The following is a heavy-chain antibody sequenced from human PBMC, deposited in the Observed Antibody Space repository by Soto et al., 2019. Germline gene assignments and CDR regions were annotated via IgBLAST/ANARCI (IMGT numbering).Heavy chain of an antibody. V-gene: IGHV3-21*01. D-gene: IGHD2-15*01. CDR3: ATGAGTYCSGGSCHDY. CDR1: GFTFSSYS. J-gene: IGHJ4*02. CDR2: ISSSSSYI. Sequence: EVQLVESGGGLVKPGGSLRLSCAASGFTFSSYSMNWVRQAPGKGLEGVSSISSSSSYIYYADSVKGRFTISRDNAKNSLYLQMNSLRAEDTAVYYCATGAGTYCSGGSCHDYWGQGTLVTVSS.